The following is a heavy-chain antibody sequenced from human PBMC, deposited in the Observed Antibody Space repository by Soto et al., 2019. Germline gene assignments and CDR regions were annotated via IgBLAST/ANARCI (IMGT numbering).Heavy chain of an antibody. CDR2: INAGNGNT. Sequence: QVQLVQSGAEEKKPGASVKVSCKASGYTFTSYAMHWVRQAPGQRLEWMGWINAGNGNTKYSQKFQGRVTITRDTSASTAYMELSSLRSEDTAVYYCARDVSGWYFFDYWGQGTLVTVSS. CDR3: ARDVSGWYFFDY. V-gene: IGHV1-3*05. J-gene: IGHJ4*02. CDR1: GYTFTSYA. D-gene: IGHD6-19*01.